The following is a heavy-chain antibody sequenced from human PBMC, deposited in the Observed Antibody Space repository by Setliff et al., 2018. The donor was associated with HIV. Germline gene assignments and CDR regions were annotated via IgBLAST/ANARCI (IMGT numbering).Heavy chain of an antibody. V-gene: IGHV1-3*01. Sequence: ASVKVSCKTSGYTFTSHTLQWVRQAPGQGLEWMGWINAGNGNTKYSQKFQDRVTITRDTSADTVYMELNSLRSEDTAVYYCARDKGGQFFFYYMDVWGKGTTVTVSS. CDR2: INAGNGNT. CDR3: ARDKGGQFFFYYMDV. J-gene: IGHJ6*03. CDR1: GYTFTSHT. D-gene: IGHD3-16*01.